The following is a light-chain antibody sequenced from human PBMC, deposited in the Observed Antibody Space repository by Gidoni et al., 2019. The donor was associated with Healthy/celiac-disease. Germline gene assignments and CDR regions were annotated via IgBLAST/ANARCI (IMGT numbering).Light chain of an antibody. CDR2: KAS. V-gene: IGKV1-5*03. Sequence: DIQMTQTPSTLSASVGDRVTITCRASQSISSWLAWYQQKPGKAPKLLIYKASSLESGVPSRFSGSGSGTEFTLTISSLQPDDFATYYCQQYNSYPYTFGQGTKLEIK. CDR3: QQYNSYPYT. J-gene: IGKJ2*01. CDR1: QSISSW.